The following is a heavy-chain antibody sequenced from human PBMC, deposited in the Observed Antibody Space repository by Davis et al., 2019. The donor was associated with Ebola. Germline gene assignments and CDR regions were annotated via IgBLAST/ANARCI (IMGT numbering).Heavy chain of an antibody. Sequence: SETLSLTCVVSGGSISTSNWWSWVRQPPGKGLEWIGEVYHSGGTNYNPSLKSRLTMSVDRSKNRFSLRLNSVTAADTAVYYCATIRYFAYWGQGTLVTVSS. CDR2: VYHSGGT. CDR1: GGSISTSNW. CDR3: ATIRYFAY. J-gene: IGHJ4*02. D-gene: IGHD3-9*01. V-gene: IGHV4-4*02.